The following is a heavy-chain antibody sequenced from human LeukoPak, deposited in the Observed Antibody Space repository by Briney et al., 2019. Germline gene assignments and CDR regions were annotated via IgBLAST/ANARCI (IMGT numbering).Heavy chain of an antibody. Sequence: GASVKVSCKTSGYTFTGYGFNWVRQAPGQGLEWMGWISTYNGNTNFAQKLQGRVTMTTDTSTSTAYMELRSLRSDDTAVYYCARDRGYCTNAVCPADYWRQGTLVTVSS. D-gene: IGHD2-8*01. J-gene: IGHJ4*02. V-gene: IGHV1-18*01. CDR3: ARDRGYCTNAVCPADY. CDR1: GYTFTGYG. CDR2: ISTYNGNT.